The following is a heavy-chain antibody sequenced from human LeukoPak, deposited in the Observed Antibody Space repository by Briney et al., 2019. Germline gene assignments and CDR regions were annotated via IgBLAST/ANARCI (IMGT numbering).Heavy chain of an antibody. J-gene: IGHJ4*02. D-gene: IGHD3-22*01. Sequence: ASVKVSCKASGYTFTGYYMHWVRQAPGQGLEWMGWINPNSGGTNYAQKFQGRVTMTRDTSISTAYMELSRLRSDDTAVYYCARDPDYYDSSGYSYYFDYWGQGTLVTVSS. V-gene: IGHV1-2*02. CDR2: INPNSGGT. CDR1: GYTFTGYY. CDR3: ARDPDYYDSSGYSYYFDY.